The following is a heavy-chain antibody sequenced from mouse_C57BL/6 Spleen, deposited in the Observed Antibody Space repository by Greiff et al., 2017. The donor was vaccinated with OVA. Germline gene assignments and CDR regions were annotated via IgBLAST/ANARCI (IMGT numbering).Heavy chain of an antibody. J-gene: IGHJ3*01. CDR1: GYTFTSYW. CDR2: IDPSDSYT. Sequence: QVQLQQPGAELVMPGASVKLSCKASGYTFTSYWMHWVKQRPGQGLEWIGEIDPSDSYTNYNQKFKGKSTSTVDKSSSTAYMQLSSLTSEDSAVYYCARGGAQATRGFAYWGQGTLVTVSA. D-gene: IGHD3-2*02. CDR3: ARGGAQATRGFAY. V-gene: IGHV1-69*01.